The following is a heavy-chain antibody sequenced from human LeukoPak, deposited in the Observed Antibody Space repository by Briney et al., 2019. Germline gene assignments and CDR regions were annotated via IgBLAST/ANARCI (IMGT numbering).Heavy chain of an antibody. V-gene: IGHV4-4*07. J-gene: IGHJ5*02. CDR3: ARDSGTTGEVKFDP. Sequence: SETLSLTCTVSGGSISSYYWSWIRQPAGTALEWIGRIYTSGTITYNPSLKSRVTMSVDTSKNQFSLKLSSVTAADTAVYYCARDSGTTGEVKFDPWGQGTQVIVSP. D-gene: IGHD3-10*01. CDR1: GGSISSYY. CDR2: IYTSGTI.